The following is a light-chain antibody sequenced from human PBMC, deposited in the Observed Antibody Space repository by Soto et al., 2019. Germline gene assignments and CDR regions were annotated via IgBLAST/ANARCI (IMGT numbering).Light chain of an antibody. J-gene: IGKJ3*01. CDR2: GAS. V-gene: IGKV1-33*01. CDR3: QHYDNLPPFT. CDR1: RDIKKY. Sequence: DIQMTQSPSSLSASIGDRVTITCQASRDIKKYLSWYQQKPGRAPKLLIYGASNLETGVPSRFSGSGYGTDFTFTISSLQPEDIATYYCQHYDNLPPFTFGPGTKVAIK.